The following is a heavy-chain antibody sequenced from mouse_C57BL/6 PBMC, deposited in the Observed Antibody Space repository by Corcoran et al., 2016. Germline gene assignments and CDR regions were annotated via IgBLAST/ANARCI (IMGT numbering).Heavy chain of an antibody. CDR1: GYTFTDYY. Sequence: EVQLQQSGPELVKPGASVKISCKASGYTFTDYYMNWVKQSHGKSLEWIGDINPNNGGTSYNQKFKGKATLTVDKSSSTAYMELRSLTSEDSAVYYCASRYYYGSYWYFDVWGTGTTVTVSS. CDR2: INPNNGGT. V-gene: IGHV1-26*01. J-gene: IGHJ1*03. D-gene: IGHD1-1*01. CDR3: ASRYYYGSYWYFDV.